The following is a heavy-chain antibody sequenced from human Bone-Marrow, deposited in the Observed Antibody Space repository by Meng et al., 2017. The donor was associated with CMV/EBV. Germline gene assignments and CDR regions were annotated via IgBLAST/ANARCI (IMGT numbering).Heavy chain of an antibody. V-gene: IGHV4-30-4*08. CDR3: ASMLTGDPLRDY. CDR1: GGSIRSGDYY. CDR2: IYYSGST. J-gene: IGHJ4*02. D-gene: IGHD7-27*01. Sequence: QESGPGLVKPSQTLSPPCTVSGGSIRSGDYYWSWIRQPPGKGLEWIGYIYYSGSTYYNPSLKSRVTISVDTSKNQFSLKLSSVTAADTAVYYCASMLTGDPLRDYWGQGTLVTVSS.